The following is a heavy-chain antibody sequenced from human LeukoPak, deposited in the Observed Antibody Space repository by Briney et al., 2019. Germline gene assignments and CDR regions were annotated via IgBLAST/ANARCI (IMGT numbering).Heavy chain of an antibody. V-gene: IGHV1-3*04. CDR2: INTGNGNM. D-gene: IGHD2/OR15-2a*01. J-gene: IGHJ1*01. CDR3: ARIPLSDARGLYQPH. Sequence: GASVKVSCKTSGYTFANYGMHWVRQAPRQSLEWMGWINTGNGNMKSSQKFQGRVTLTRDTSASTAYMELNGLNFEDTAAYYYARIPLSDARGLYQPHWGQGTLVTVSS. CDR1: GYTFANYG.